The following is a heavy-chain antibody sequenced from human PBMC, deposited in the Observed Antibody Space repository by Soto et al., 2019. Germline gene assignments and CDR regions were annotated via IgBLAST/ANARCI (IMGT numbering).Heavy chain of an antibody. CDR2: IFSNDEK. CDR1: GFSLSNARMG. V-gene: IGHV2-26*01. D-gene: IGHD5-18*01. J-gene: IGHJ4*02. Sequence: QVTLKESGPVLVKPTEPLTLTCTVSGFSLSNARMGVSWIRQPPGKPLEWLAHIFSNDEKSYSTSLKSRLTISKDTSKSQVVLTLTNMDPVDTATYYCARTPYSYGSPYYFDYWGQGTLVTVSS. CDR3: ARTPYSYGSPYYFDY.